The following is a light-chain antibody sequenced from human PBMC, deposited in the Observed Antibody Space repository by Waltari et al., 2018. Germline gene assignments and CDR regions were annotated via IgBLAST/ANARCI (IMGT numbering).Light chain of an antibody. CDR1: TSELGAHNL. Sequence: HSALTQPASVSGSPGQSISFSCAGTTSELGAHNLFSWYQQYPGKAPKLIIYEVKNRPSDISPRFSASKSGDTASLTISGLQAEDEAEYYCASYVNSFALVFGGGTKVSVL. CDR3: ASYVNSFALV. CDR2: EVK. J-gene: IGLJ2*01. V-gene: IGLV2-14*01.